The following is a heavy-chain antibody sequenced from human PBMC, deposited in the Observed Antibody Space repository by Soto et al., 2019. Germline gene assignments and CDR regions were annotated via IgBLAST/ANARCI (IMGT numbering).Heavy chain of an antibody. Sequence: PGGSLRLSCAVSGFSFGTYRMSWVRQAPGKGLEWLASIKEDGSERYYLDSVKGRFTISRDNAKDSLSLQMNSLRGEDTAFYYCARDVGPVTIFGEALSGYFDFWGQGTLVTVSS. CDR1: GFSFGTYR. CDR2: IKEDGSER. CDR3: ARDVGPVTIFGEALSGYFDF. V-gene: IGHV3-7*03. J-gene: IGHJ4*02. D-gene: IGHD3-3*01.